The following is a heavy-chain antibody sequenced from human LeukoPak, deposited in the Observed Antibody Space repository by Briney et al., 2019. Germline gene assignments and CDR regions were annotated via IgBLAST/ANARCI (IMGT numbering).Heavy chain of an antibody. D-gene: IGHD6-19*01. CDR2: INPNSGGT. CDR1: GYTFTGYY. J-gene: IGHJ4*02. Sequence: ASVKVSCKASGYTFTGYYMHWVRQAPGQGLEWMGWINPNSGGTNYAQKFQGRVTMTRDTSISTAYMELSRLRSDDTAVYYCARASIAVAAGPLDCWGQGTLVTVSS. V-gene: IGHV1-2*02. CDR3: ARASIAVAAGPLDC.